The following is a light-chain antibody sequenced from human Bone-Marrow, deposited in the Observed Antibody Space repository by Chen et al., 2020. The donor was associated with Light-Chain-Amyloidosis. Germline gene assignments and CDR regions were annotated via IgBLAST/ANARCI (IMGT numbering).Light chain of an antibody. J-gene: IGLJ2*01. CDR3: QSADSSGTYEVI. CDR2: RDT. Sequence: SFVLTQPPSVSVAPGKTAWITCGANNIGIKSVHWYQQKPGQAPVLVIHRDTERPSGISERFSGSSSGTTATLTISGVQAEDEADYHCQSADSSGTYEVIFGGGTKLTVL. CDR1: NIGIKS. V-gene: IGLV3-25*03.